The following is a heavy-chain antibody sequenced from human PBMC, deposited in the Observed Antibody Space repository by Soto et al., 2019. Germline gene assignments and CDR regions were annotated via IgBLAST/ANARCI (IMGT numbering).Heavy chain of an antibody. J-gene: IGHJ4*02. V-gene: IGHV1-18*01. CDR1: GYTFTNFG. CDR3: ARGGTPIDY. Sequence: QVQRVQSGAEVKKPGASVKVSGKTSGYTFTNFGLSWMRQAPGQGIEWMGWISAYNGNTNYAQNFQGRVTMTTDTSTSTAYMELRCLRSADTAVYYCARGGTPIDYWVQGTLVSVS. D-gene: IGHD3-16*01. CDR2: ISAYNGNT.